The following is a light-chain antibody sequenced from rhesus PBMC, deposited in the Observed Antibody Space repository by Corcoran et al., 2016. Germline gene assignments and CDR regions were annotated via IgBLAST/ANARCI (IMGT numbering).Light chain of an antibody. J-gene: IGKJ4*01. CDR1: QSVSSR. CDR3: QQESNWIT. V-gene: IGKV3-17*02. Sequence: EIVMTQPPATLSLSPGERATLSGRASQSVSSRLAWYQQKPGQAPRLLNYGATRRVTGIPDRFSGSGSGTDFTLTVSSLGPADVAVYFWQQESNWITFGGGTKVELK. CDR2: GAT.